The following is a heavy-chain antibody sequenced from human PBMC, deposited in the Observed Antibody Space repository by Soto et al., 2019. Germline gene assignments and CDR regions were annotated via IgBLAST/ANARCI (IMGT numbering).Heavy chain of an antibody. D-gene: IGHD3-10*01. CDR2: VSGSGIST. Sequence: GGSLRLSCAASGFTFSSYAMSWVRQAPGKGLEWVSGVSGSGISTYYADSVKGRFTISRDNSKNTVYLQMNSLTAGDTAVYYCAKDGGRFGELLPYYFDYWGQGTLVTVSS. CDR1: GFTFSSYA. V-gene: IGHV3-23*01. CDR3: AKDGGRFGELLPYYFDY. J-gene: IGHJ4*02.